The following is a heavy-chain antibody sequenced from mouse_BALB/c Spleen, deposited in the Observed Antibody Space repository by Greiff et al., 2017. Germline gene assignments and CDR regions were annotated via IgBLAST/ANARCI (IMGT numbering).Heavy chain of an antibody. D-gene: IGHD1-1*01. CDR3: AREEGITTAPFAY. Sequence: EVQGVESGGGLVKPGGSLKLSCAASGFTFSSYAMSWVRQTPEKRLEWVATISSGGSYTYYPDSVKGRFTISRDNAKNTLYLQMSSLRSEDTAMYYCAREEGITTAPFAYWGQGTLVTVSA. V-gene: IGHV5-9-3*01. CDR2: ISSGGSYT. J-gene: IGHJ3*01. CDR1: GFTFSSYA.